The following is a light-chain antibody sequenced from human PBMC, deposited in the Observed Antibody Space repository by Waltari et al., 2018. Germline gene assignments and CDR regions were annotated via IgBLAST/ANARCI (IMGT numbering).Light chain of an antibody. CDR3: QKYGSLPAT. CDR2: DAS. V-gene: IGKV3-20*01. CDR1: QSISRY. Sequence: EIMLTQSPGTLSLSPGERATLSCRASQSISRYLAWYQHQPGQAPRLLLHDASGRATGIPDRFSGSGSGTDFSLTISRLEPEDFAVYYCQKYGSLPATFGQGTKVEIK. J-gene: IGKJ1*01.